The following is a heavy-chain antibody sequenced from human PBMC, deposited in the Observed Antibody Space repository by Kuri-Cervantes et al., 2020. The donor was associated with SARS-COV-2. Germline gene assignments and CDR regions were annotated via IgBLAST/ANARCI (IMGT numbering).Heavy chain of an antibody. CDR3: ARGAAYYYYMDV. D-gene: IGHD3-16*01. CDR2: IFYSGTT. V-gene: IGHV4-59*08. CDR1: GGSISVHY. J-gene: IGHJ6*03. Sequence: GSLRLSSTVSGGSISVHYWSWLRQPPGKGLEWIGNIFYSGTTNYNPSLKSRVTISVDTSKNQFSLKLSSVTAAETAVYYCARGAAYYYYMDVWGKGTTVTVSS.